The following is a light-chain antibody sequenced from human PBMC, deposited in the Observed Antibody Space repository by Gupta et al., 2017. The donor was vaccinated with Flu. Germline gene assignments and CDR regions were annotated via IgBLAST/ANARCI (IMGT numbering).Light chain of an antibody. Sequence: QSVLTQPPSLSGAPGQRATMSCAGSISNIGAGYDVHWYQQLPGTAPKLLIYGNSNRPSGVPDRFSGSKSGTSASLAITGLQAEDEADYYCQSYDSSLSGSVFGGGTKLTVL. CDR3: QSYDSSLSGSV. CDR1: ISNIGAGYD. V-gene: IGLV1-40*01. J-gene: IGLJ3*02. CDR2: GNS.